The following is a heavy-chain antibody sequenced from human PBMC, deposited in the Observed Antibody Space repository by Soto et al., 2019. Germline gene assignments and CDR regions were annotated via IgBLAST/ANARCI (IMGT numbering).Heavy chain of an antibody. CDR3: AKARAQLRFVECLPQDEAFDI. CDR2: ISAYNGNT. D-gene: IGHD3-3*01. Sequence: QVQLVQSGAEVKKPGASVKVSCKASGYTFTSYGISWVRQAPGQGLEWMGWISAYNGNTNYAQKLQGRVTMTTDTSTSTAYMELRSLRSDDTAVYYCAKARAQLRFVECLPQDEAFDIWCQGTMVTVSS. CDR1: GYTFTSYG. J-gene: IGHJ3*02. V-gene: IGHV1-18*04.